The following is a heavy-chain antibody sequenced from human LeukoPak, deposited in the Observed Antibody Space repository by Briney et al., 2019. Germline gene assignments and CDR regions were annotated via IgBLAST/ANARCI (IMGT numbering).Heavy chain of an antibody. J-gene: IGHJ4*02. V-gene: IGHV4-30-2*01. CDR3: ARWEANCEGECRDVEY. Sequence: PSETLSLTCTVSGGSVSSGYYYWSWIRQPPGKGLEWIGYIFHRESTDYNPSLKSRVTISVDRPKNQFSLKLTSVTAADTAVYYCARWEANCEGECRDVEYWGQGTLVTVSS. CDR2: IFHREST. D-gene: IGHD2-21*01. CDR1: GGSVSSGYYY.